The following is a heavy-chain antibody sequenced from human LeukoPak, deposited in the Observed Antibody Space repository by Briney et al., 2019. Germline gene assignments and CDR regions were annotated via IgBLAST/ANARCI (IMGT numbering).Heavy chain of an antibody. Sequence: SETLSLTCTVSGGSISSSNCYWGWIRQPPGKGLEWIASFYYSGNSYYNPSLKSRVTVSVDTSNNQFSLRPSSVTAADAAVYYCARHIDTSGYYKHRDYWGQGTLATVSS. J-gene: IGHJ4*02. CDR1: GGSISSSNCY. CDR2: FYYSGNS. D-gene: IGHD3-22*01. CDR3: ARHIDTSGYYKHRDY. V-gene: IGHV4-39*01.